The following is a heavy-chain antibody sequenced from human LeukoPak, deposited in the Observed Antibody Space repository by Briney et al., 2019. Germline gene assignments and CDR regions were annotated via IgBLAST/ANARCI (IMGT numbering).Heavy chain of an antibody. CDR3: AREKLELLDY. V-gene: IGHV4-39*07. D-gene: IGHD1-7*01. CDR2: IFYSGST. CDR1: SGSISTSNYY. Sequence: SETLSLTCTVSSGSISTSNYYWGWVRQPPGKALEWIGNIFYSGSTYYNPSLKSRVTISVDTSKNQFSLKLSSVTAADTAVYYCAREKLELLDYWGQGTLVTVSS. J-gene: IGHJ4*02.